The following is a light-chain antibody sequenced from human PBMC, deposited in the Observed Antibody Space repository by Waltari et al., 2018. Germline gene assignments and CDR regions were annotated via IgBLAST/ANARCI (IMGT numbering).Light chain of an antibody. J-gene: IGKJ3*01. CDR2: AAS. CDR3: QQLDSYPIT. V-gene: IGKV1-9*01. Sequence: DIQLNQSPSFLSASVGDRVTITCRARQGISSYLAWYQQKPGKAPKLLIYAASTLQSGVPSRFSGSGSGTEFTLTISSLQPEDFATYHCQQLDSYPITFGPGSKVDIK. CDR1: QGISSY.